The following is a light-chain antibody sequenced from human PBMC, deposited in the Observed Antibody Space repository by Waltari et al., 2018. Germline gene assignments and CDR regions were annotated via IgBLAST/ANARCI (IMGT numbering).Light chain of an antibody. J-gene: IGKJ1*01. Sequence: DIQMTQSPSTLSASVGDRVTITCRASQSISSWLAWYQQRPGRAPKLLIYKASNLESGVPSRFSGSGSGTEFTLTISSLQPDDFATYYCQQYNTYSRTFGPGTKVEIK. CDR2: KAS. CDR3: QQYNTYSRT. V-gene: IGKV1-5*03. CDR1: QSISSW.